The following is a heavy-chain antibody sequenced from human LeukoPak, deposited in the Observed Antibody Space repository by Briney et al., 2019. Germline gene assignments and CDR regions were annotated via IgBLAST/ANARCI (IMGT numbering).Heavy chain of an antibody. CDR2: IYYSGST. D-gene: IGHD3-22*01. CDR3: ARHAYYYGSSGYTYHFDY. Sequence: SETLSLTCTASGGSISSSSYYWGWIRQPPGKGLEWIGSIYYSGSTYYNPSLKSRVTISVDTSKNQFSLKLSSVTAAGTAVYYCARHAYYYGSSGYTYHFDYWGQGTLVTVSS. J-gene: IGHJ4*02. V-gene: IGHV4-39*01. CDR1: GGSISSSSYY.